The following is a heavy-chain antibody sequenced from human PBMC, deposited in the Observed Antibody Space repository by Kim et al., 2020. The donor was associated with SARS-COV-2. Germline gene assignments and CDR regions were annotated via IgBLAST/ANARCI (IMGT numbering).Heavy chain of an antibody. V-gene: IGHV3-30*04. CDR2: ISYDGSNK. CDR1: GFTFSSYA. CDR3: ARGALRYYVSSGYYFDHYYVDY. Sequence: GGSLRLSCAASGFTFSSYAMHWVRQAPGKGLEWVAVISYDGSNKYYADSVKGRFTISRDNSKNTLYLQMNSLRAEDTAVYYCARGALRYYVSSGYYFDHYYVDYWRQGTLVTVSS. D-gene: IGHD3-22*01. J-gene: IGHJ4*02.